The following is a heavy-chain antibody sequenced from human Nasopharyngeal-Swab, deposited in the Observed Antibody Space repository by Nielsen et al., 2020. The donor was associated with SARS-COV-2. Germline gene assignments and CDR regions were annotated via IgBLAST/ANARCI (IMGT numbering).Heavy chain of an antibody. J-gene: IGHJ4*02. CDR2: ISGSGGST. Sequence: GESLKISCAASGFTFSSYAMSWVRQAPGKGLEWVSAISGSGGSTYYADSVKDRFTISRDNSKNTLYLQMNSLRAEDTAVYYCAKLRGYVSGSSDYWGQGTLVTVSS. CDR3: AKLRGYVSGSSDY. CDR1: GFTFSSYA. V-gene: IGHV3-23*01. D-gene: IGHD3-16*01.